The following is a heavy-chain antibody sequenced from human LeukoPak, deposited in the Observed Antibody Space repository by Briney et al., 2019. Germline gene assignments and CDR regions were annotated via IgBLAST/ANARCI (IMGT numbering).Heavy chain of an antibody. J-gene: IGHJ4*02. V-gene: IGHV1-18*01. Sequence: ASVKVSCKASGYTFTSYGITWVRQAPGQGLEWMGWITAYNGDTNYAQKFQGRVTVTTDTSTSTAYMELRSLRSDDTAMYYCARGGNSNPCDYWGRGTLVSVTS. CDR1: GYTFTSYG. CDR3: ARGGNSNPCDY. D-gene: IGHD4-23*01. CDR2: ITAYNGDT.